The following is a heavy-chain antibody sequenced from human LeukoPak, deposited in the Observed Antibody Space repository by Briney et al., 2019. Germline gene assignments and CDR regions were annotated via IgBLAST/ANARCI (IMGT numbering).Heavy chain of an antibody. CDR3: ARGVFGVLTPFDF. V-gene: IGHV3-23*01. CDR1: GFTFSSYA. J-gene: IGHJ4*02. Sequence: GGSLRLSCAASGFTFSSYAMSWVRQAPGKGLEWVSAISGSGGSTYYADSVKGRFTISRDNSKNTLYLQMNSLRAEDTAVYYCARGVFGVLTPFDFWGQGTLVTVSS. D-gene: IGHD3-3*01. CDR2: ISGSGGST.